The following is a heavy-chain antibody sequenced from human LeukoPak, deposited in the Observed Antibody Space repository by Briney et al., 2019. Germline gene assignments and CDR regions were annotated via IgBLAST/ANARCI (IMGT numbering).Heavy chain of an antibody. CDR3: ARGPGGYSGYDVPLDFDY. D-gene: IGHD5-12*01. Sequence: GASVKVSCKASGYTFTSYDINWVRQATGQGLEWMGWMNSNSGNTGYAQKFQGRVTMTRNTSISTAYMELSSLRSEDTAVYYCARGPGGYSGYDVPLDFDYWGQGTLVTVSS. V-gene: IGHV1-8*01. CDR1: GYTFTSYD. CDR2: MNSNSGNT. J-gene: IGHJ4*02.